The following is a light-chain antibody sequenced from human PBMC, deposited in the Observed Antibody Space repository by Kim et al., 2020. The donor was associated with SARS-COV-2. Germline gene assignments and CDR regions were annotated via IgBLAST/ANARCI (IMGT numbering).Light chain of an antibody. CDR2: QDS. J-gene: IGLJ2*01. Sequence: SYELTQPPSVSVSPGQTASITCSGDKLGDKYACWYQQKPGQSPVQVIYQDSKRPSGIPERFSGSNSGNTATLTISGTQAMDEADYYGQAWDSSTAIFGGG. V-gene: IGLV3-1*01. CDR3: QAWDSSTAI. CDR1: KLGDKY.